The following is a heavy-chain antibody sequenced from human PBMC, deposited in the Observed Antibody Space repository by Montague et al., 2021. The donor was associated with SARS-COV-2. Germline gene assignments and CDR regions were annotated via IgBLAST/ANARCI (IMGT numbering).Heavy chain of an antibody. Sequence: SETLSLTCTVSGDSISSGYFYWGWIRQPPGKGLEWVGTIYYSGITYYNPSLKSRVTISVDTSRNQFSLKLSSVAAADTAVYYCARHVVKSGPGAVFDYWGQGTLVTVSS. V-gene: IGHV4-39*01. D-gene: IGHD2-21*01. J-gene: IGHJ4*02. CDR2: IYYSGIT. CDR1: GDSISSGYFY. CDR3: ARHVVKSGPGAVFDY.